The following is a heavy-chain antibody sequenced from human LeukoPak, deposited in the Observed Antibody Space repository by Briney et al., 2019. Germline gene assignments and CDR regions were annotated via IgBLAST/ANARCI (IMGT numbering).Heavy chain of an antibody. CDR2: ISAYNGNT. Sequence: GASVKVSCKASGYTFTSYGISWVRQAPGQGLEWMGWISAYNGNTNYAQKFQGRVTMTRDTSTSTVYMELSSLRSEDTAVYYCARVSSYGAATFDYWGQGTLVTVSS. CDR3: ARVSSYGAATFDY. D-gene: IGHD5-18*01. V-gene: IGHV1-18*01. J-gene: IGHJ4*02. CDR1: GYTFTSYG.